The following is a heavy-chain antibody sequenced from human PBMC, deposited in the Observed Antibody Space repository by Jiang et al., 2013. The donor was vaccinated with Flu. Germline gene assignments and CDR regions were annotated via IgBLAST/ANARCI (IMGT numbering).Heavy chain of an antibody. CDR2: IYHSGST. CDR3: ARHPSGDDILTGYYGYFDY. Sequence: TLSLTCAVSGYSISSGYYWGWIRQPPGKGLEWIGSIYHSGSTYYNPSLKSRVTISVDTSKNQFSLKLSSVTAADTAVYYCARHPSGDDILTGYYGYFDYWGQGTLVTVSS. CDR1: GYSISSGYY. V-gene: IGHV4-38-2*01. D-gene: IGHD3-9*01. J-gene: IGHJ4*02.